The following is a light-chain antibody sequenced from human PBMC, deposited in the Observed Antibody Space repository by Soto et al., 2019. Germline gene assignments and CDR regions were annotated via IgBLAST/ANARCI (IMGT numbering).Light chain of an antibody. V-gene: IGKV1-17*01. J-gene: IGKJ1*01. CDR3: LQHNSYPRT. CDR2: DAS. CDR1: QGIRNA. Sequence: DLQMTQSPSSLSASVGDRVTITCRASQGIRNALGWYQQKPGKAPKRLIYDASTLQSGVPSRFSGSGSGPEFTLTISSLQPEDFATYYCLQHNSYPRTFGQGTKVEIK.